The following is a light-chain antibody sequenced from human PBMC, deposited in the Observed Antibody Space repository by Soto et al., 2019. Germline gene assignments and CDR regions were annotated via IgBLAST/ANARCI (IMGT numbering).Light chain of an antibody. CDR2: GAS. J-gene: IGKJ1*01. Sequence: EIGLTQSPGTLSLSPGERATLSCRASQSVSSNYFAWYQQTPGKAPRLLIYGASNRATGIPDRFSGSGSGTDFTLTISSLEPEDFVVYYCQQYESSPRTFGQGTKLEIK. V-gene: IGKV3-20*01. CDR3: QQYESSPRT. CDR1: QSVSSNY.